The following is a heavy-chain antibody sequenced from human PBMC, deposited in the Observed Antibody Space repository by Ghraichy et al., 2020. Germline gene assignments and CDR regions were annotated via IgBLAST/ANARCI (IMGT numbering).Heavy chain of an antibody. CDR3: ARRYSTNWGIDY. V-gene: IGHV3-53*01. CDR1: GFTVSSSY. Sequence: GGSLRLSCAASGFTVSSSYVTWVRQAPGKGLDWVSVIYSSGATHYADSVKGRFTISRDSSKNTLFLQMNSLRAEDTAVYYCARRYSTNWGIDYWGQGTLVTVPS. CDR2: IYSSGAT. D-gene: IGHD6-13*01. J-gene: IGHJ4*02.